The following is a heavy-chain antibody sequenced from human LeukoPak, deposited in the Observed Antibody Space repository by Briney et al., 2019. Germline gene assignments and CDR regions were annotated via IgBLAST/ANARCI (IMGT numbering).Heavy chain of an antibody. CDR1: GGTFSSYA. V-gene: IGHV1-69*06. D-gene: IGHD4-17*01. CDR3: ARDGRRRLDYGDSENWFDP. J-gene: IGHJ5*02. Sequence: SVKVSCKASGGTFSSYAISWVRQAPGQGFEWIGGIIPIFGTANYAQKFQGRVTITADKSTSTAYMELSSLRSEDTAVYYCARDGRRRLDYGDSENWFDPWGQGTLVTVSS. CDR2: IIPIFGTA.